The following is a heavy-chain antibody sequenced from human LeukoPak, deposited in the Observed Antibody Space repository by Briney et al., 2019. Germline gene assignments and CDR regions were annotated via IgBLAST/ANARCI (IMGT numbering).Heavy chain of an antibody. CDR3: ASAAYYYDSSGYY. J-gene: IGHJ4*02. CDR1: GFTFGPYT. D-gene: IGHD3-22*01. CDR2: ISSSSDTI. V-gene: IGHV3-48*04. Sequence: GGSLRLSCAASGFTFGPYTMNWVRQAPGKGLEWVSYISSSSDTIYYADSVKGRFTISRDNAKNTLYLQMNSLRAEDTAVYYCASAAYYYDSSGYYWGQGTLVTVSS.